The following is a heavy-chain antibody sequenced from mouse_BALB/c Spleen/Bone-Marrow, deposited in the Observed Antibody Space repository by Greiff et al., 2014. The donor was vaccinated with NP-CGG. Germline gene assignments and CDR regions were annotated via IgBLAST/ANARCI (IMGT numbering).Heavy chain of an antibody. V-gene: IGHV3-8*02. Sequence: EVQLQQSGPRLVKPSQTLPLTCSVTGDSITSGYWNWIRKFPGTKLEYMGYISYSGSTYYNPSLKSRISITRDTSKNQYYLQLNSVTTEDTATYYCARGGGSSYNYAMDYWGQGTSVTVTS. J-gene: IGHJ4*01. CDR1: GDSITSGY. CDR2: ISYSGST. CDR3: ARGGGSSYNYAMDY. D-gene: IGHD1-1*01.